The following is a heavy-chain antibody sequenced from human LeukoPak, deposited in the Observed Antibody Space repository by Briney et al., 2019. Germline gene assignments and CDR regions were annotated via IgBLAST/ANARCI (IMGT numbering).Heavy chain of an antibody. CDR3: ARDVSTGLFYPDY. J-gene: IGHJ4*02. CDR2: TWSDGIKK. Sequence: PGGSLRLSCAVSGFTFSSYGMHWVRQAPGKGLEWVTVTWSDGIKKYYADSVKGRFTISKDNSKNTLYLQMNSLRVEDTAMYYCARDVSTGLFYPDYWGQGTLVTVSS. V-gene: IGHV3-33*01. D-gene: IGHD6-19*01. CDR1: GFTFSSYG.